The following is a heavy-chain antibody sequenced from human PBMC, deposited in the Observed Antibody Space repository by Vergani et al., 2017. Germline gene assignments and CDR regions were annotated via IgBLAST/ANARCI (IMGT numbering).Heavy chain of an antibody. D-gene: IGHD3-10*01. CDR1: GGSFSGYY. CDR3: ARGGRMVRGVINWFDP. CDR2: INHSGST. V-gene: IGHV4-34*01. Sequence: QVQLQQWGAGLLKPSETLSLTCAVYGGSFSGYYWSWIRQPPGKVLEWIGEINHSGSTNYNPSLKSRVTISVDTSKNQFSLKLSSVTAADTAVYYCARGGRMVRGVINWFDPWGQGTLVTVSS. J-gene: IGHJ5*02.